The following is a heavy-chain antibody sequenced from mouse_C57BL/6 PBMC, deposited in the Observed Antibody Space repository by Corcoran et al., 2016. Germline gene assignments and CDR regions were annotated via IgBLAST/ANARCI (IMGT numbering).Heavy chain of an antibody. Sequence: QMQLVETGGDLVRPGHSLKISCVTSGFTYSNYRKHWRRQTTGTRLEWIAVITVKYDNYGANYAESVKGRFAISKDESKSSVYLEMNRLSEEDTATYFCSRGNSEGFPYWGQGTLVTVSA. V-gene: IGHV13-2*01. CDR1: GFTYSNYR. CDR2: ITVKYDNYGA. J-gene: IGHJ3*01. CDR3: SRGNSEGFPY. D-gene: IGHD2-1*01.